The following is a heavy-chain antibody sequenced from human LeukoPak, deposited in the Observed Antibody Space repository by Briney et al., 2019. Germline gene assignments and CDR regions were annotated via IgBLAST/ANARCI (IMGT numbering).Heavy chain of an antibody. CDR3: ARGPEGYYYYYYMDV. Sequence: GASVKVSCKASGYTFNRNNINWVRQAPGQGLEWMGCISTYNGNTNYAQKFQGRVTITADKSTSTAYMELSSLRSEDTAVYYCARGPEGYYYYYYMDVWGKGTTVTVSS. V-gene: IGHV1-18*01. J-gene: IGHJ6*03. CDR2: ISTYNGNT. CDR1: GYTFNRNN.